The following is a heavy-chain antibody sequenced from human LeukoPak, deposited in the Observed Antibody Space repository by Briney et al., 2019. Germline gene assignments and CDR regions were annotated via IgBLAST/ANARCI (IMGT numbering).Heavy chain of an antibody. D-gene: IGHD2-2*01. CDR2: IYPGDSDT. CDR1: GYSFTSYW. CDR3: ARLVDEYQLIWKYYGMDV. Sequence: GESLKISCKGSGYSFTSYWIGWVRQMPGKGLEWMGIIYPGDSDTRYSPSFQGQVTISADKSISTAYLQWSSLKASDTAMYYCARLVDEYQLIWKYYGMDVWGQGTTVTVSS. J-gene: IGHJ6*02. V-gene: IGHV5-51*01.